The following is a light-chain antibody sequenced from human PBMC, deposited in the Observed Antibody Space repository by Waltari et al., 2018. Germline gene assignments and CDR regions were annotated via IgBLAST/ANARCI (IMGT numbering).Light chain of an antibody. Sequence: SYILTQVPSVSVAPGQTARISCGGTNIGPKRMHWYQRKPGQAPVLVVYDYRDRPSGIPERFSGSNSGNTATLIISRAEAGDEADYYCQVWDNGSDPLPVFGGGTTLTVL. CDR2: DYR. J-gene: IGLJ2*01. V-gene: IGLV3-21*02. CDR1: NIGPKR. CDR3: QVWDNGSDPLPV.